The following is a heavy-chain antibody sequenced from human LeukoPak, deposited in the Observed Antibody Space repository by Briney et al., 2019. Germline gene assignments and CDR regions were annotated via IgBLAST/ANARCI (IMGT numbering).Heavy chain of an antibody. J-gene: IGHJ4*02. CDR1: GGSISSSSYY. CDR2: IYYSGST. D-gene: IGHD5-24*01. Sequence: SETLSLTCTVSGGSISSSSYYWGWIRQPPGKGLEWIGSIYYSGSTYYNPSLKSRVTISVDTSKNQFSLKLSSVTAADTAVYYCARQPVEMATSSDYWGQGTLVTVSS. CDR3: ARQPVEMATSSDY. V-gene: IGHV4-39*01.